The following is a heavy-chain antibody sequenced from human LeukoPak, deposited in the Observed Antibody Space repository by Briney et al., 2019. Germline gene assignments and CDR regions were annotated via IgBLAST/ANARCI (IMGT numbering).Heavy chain of an antibody. V-gene: IGHV4-59*01. CDR3: AREVRSGSADY. CDR1: GGSISSYY. CDR2: IYYTGST. D-gene: IGHD3-3*01. Sequence: TSETPSLTCTVSGGSISSYYWSWIRQPPGKGLEWIGYIYYTGSTNYNPSLKSRVTISVDTSKNQFSLKLRSVTAADTAVYYCAREVRSGSADYWGQGTLVTVSS. J-gene: IGHJ4*02.